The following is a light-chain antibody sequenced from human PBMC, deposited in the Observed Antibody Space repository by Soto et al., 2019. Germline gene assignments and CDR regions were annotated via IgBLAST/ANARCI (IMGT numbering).Light chain of an antibody. CDR2: GAS. V-gene: IGKV3-15*01. J-gene: IGKJ3*01. Sequence: EIVMTHSPATLSVSPGERATLSCRASQGISSALAWYQQKPGQAPRLLVYGASTRATGLPARFSGSGSGTEFTLTISSLQSEDFAVYYCQQYNNWPLTFGRGTKWIS. CDR1: QGISSA. CDR3: QQYNNWPLT.